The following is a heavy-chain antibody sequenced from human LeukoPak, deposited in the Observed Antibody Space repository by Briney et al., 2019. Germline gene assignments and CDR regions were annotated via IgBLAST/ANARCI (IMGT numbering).Heavy chain of an antibody. J-gene: IGHJ6*02. CDR3: ARAGTGYSSSWYPAFDYYGMDV. CDR2: IYSGGTT. V-gene: IGHV3-66*01. CDR1: GFTVSSNY. D-gene: IGHD6-13*01. Sequence: PGGSLRLSCAASGFTVSSNYMSWVRQAPGKGLEWVSVIYSGGTTFYADSVRGRFTISRDSSKNTLSLQMNSLRAEDTAVYYCARAGTGYSSSWYPAFDYYGMDVWGQGTTVTVSS.